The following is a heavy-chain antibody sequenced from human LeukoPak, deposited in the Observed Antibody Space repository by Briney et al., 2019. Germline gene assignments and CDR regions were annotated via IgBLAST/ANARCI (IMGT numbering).Heavy chain of an antibody. CDR1: GYTFTSYG. V-gene: IGHV1-18*01. CDR3: ARTPGGGWYQLGSFDY. CDR2: ISAYNGNT. Sequence: ASVKVSCKASGYTFTSYGISWVRQAPGQGLEWMGWISAYNGNTNYAQKLQGRVTMTTDTSTSTAYMELRSLRPGDTAVYYCARTPGGGWYQLGSFDYWGQGTLVTVSS. J-gene: IGHJ4*02. D-gene: IGHD6-19*01.